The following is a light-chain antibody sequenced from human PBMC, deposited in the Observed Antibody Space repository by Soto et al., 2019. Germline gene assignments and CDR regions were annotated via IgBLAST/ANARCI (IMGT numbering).Light chain of an antibody. CDR2: GAS. Sequence: IVMTQSPATLSAAPVERTTLSCRASQSVSSNLAWYQQKPGQAPRLLIYGASTRATGIPARFSGSGSGTEFTLTISSLQSEDFAIYYCQQYNNWPWTFGQGTKVDIK. CDR1: QSVSSN. J-gene: IGKJ1*01. CDR3: QQYNNWPWT. V-gene: IGKV3-15*01.